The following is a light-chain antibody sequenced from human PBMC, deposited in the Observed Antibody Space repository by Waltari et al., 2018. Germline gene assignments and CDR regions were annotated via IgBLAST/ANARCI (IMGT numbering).Light chain of an antibody. V-gene: IGKV3-11*01. Sequence: EIVLTQSPASLSLSPGDRATLSCRASQSVSDYLAWYQQKPGQGPRLLISNASNRAPGIPARFTGSGSGTDFTLTITSLEPEDFAVYYCQYRRTFGQGTKVDIK. CDR1: QSVSDY. J-gene: IGKJ1*01. CDR2: NAS. CDR3: QYRRT.